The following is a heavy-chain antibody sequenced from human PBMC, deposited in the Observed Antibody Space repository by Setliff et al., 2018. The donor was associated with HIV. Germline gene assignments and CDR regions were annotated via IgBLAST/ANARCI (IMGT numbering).Heavy chain of an antibody. CDR1: GGSFSGYY. CDR2: INHSGST. D-gene: IGHD4-17*01. Sequence: LSLTCAVFGGSFSGYYWSWIRQPPGKGLEWIGEINHSGSTDYNPSLKSRVTISVDTSKNQFSLNLSSVTAADTAVYYCARYDYGDFDYWGQGTLVTVSS. J-gene: IGHJ4*02. CDR3: ARYDYGDFDY. V-gene: IGHV4-34*01.